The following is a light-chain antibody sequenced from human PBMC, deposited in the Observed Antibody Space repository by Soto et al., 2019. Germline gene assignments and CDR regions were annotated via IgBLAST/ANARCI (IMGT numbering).Light chain of an antibody. Sequence: DIQLTQSPSFLSASLGDRVTITCRASQGISSYLAWYQQKPGKAPKLLIYAASTLQSGVPSRFSGSGSGTEFTLTISSLQPEDFATYYCQQLNSYPRITFGQGTRLEI. CDR2: AAS. CDR3: QQLNSYPRIT. V-gene: IGKV1-9*01. CDR1: QGISSY. J-gene: IGKJ5*01.